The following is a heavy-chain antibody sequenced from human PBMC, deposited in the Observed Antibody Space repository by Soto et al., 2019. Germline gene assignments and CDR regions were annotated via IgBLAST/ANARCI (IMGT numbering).Heavy chain of an antibody. V-gene: IGHV4-30-2*01. Sequence: SETLSLTCAVSGGSISSGGYSWSWIRQPPGKGLEWIGYIYHSGSTYYNPSLKSRVTISVDRSKNQFSLKLSSVTAADTAMYYCARVSTTYYYYGMDVWGQGTTVTVSS. J-gene: IGHJ6*02. CDR1: GGSISSGGYS. CDR3: ARVSTTYYYYGMDV. D-gene: IGHD1-7*01. CDR2: IYHSGST.